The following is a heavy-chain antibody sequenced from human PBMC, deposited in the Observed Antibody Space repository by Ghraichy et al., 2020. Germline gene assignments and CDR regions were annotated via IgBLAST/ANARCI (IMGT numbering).Heavy chain of an antibody. V-gene: IGHV4-34*01. D-gene: IGHD6-13*01. Sequence: SETLSLTCAVYGGSFSGYYWSWIRQPPGKGLEWIGEINHSGSTNYNPSLKSRVTISVDTSKNQFSLKLSSVTAADTAVYYCARQQLDDGMDVWGQGTTVTVSS. CDR1: GGSFSGYY. CDR3: ARQQLDDGMDV. CDR2: INHSGST. J-gene: IGHJ6*02.